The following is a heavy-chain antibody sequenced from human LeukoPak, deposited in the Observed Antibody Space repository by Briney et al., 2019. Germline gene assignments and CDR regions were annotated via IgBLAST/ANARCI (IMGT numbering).Heavy chain of an antibody. CDR2: MNPNSGNT. V-gene: IGHV1-8*01. Sequence: GASVKVSCKASGYTFTSHDINWVRQATGQGLEWMGWMNPNSGNTGYAQKFQGRVTMTRNTSISTAYMELSSLRSEDTAVYYCARELGPLAYCGGDCYSDYWGQGTLVTVSS. CDR1: GYTFTSHD. J-gene: IGHJ4*02. D-gene: IGHD2-21*02. CDR3: ARELGPLAYCGGDCYSDY.